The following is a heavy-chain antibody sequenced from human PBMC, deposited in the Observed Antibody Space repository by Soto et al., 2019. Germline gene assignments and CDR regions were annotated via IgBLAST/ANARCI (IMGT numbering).Heavy chain of an antibody. CDR2: IYDTGST. CDR3: ARCPIDHNWFDP. V-gene: IGHV4-59*01. Sequence: SETLSLTCTVSGSDITTYYWSWLRQSPGKGLEWIGHIYDTGSTTYNPSLKSRVTISVDTSNKQFSLRLTSVTAADTAVYYCARCPIDHNWFDPWGQGTLVTVSS. D-gene: IGHD3-9*01. J-gene: IGHJ5*02. CDR1: GSDITTYY.